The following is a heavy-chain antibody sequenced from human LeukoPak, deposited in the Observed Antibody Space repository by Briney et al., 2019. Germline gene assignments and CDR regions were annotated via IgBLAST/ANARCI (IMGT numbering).Heavy chain of an antibody. V-gene: IGHV4-39*01. Sequence: SETLSLTCTVSGDSLGRSNTYWGWIRQTPGKGLEWLGTILHSCYTYNSPSLKSRVTMSVDSSTNQFSLSLSSVTAADTAVYFCARHRGGGGYHYMDVWGKGTTVIVSS. CDR1: GDSLGRSNTY. CDR3: ARHRGGGGYHYMDV. D-gene: IGHD2-21*01. CDR2: ILHSCYT. J-gene: IGHJ6*03.